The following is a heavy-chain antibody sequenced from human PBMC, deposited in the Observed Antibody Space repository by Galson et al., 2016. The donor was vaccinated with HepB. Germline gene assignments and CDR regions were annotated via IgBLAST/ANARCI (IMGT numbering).Heavy chain of an antibody. CDR3: ARDRNYCSSSTCYDVFDI. V-gene: IGHV3-7*03. CDR2: IRRDGSQI. D-gene: IGHD2-2*01. CDR1: GFTFSISS. J-gene: IGHJ3*02. Sequence: SLRLSCAASGFTFSISSMTWVRQAPGRGLEWVANIRRDGSQINYLDSVKGRFSISRDNAKNSLYLQMNRLRAEDTAVYYCARDRNYCSSSTCYDVFDIWGQGTMVTVSS.